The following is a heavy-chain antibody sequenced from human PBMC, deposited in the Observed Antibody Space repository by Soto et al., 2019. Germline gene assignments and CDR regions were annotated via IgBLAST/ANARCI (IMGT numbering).Heavy chain of an antibody. CDR2: IDPSDSYT. CDR3: ARHGVVGATSGSYYYYGMDV. Sequence: GESLKISCKGSGYSFTSYWISWVRQMPGKGLERMGRIDPSDSYTNYSPSFQGHVTISADKSISTAYLQWSSLKASDTAMYYCARHGVVGATSGSYYYYGMDVWGQGTTVTVSS. D-gene: IGHD1-26*01. V-gene: IGHV5-10-1*01. CDR1: GYSFTSYW. J-gene: IGHJ6*02.